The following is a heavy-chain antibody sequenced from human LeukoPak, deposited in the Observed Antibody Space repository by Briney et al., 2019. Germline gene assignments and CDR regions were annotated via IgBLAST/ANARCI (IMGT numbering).Heavy chain of an antibody. V-gene: IGHV4-59*01. CDR1: GGSISSYY. Sequence: KPSETLSLTCTVSGGSISSYYWRWIRQPPGKGLEWIGYIYYSGSTNYNPSLKSRVTISVDTSKNQFSLKLNSVTAADTAVYYCVSGWNFDYWGQGTLVTVSS. D-gene: IGHD6-19*01. CDR3: VSGWNFDY. CDR2: IYYSGST. J-gene: IGHJ4*02.